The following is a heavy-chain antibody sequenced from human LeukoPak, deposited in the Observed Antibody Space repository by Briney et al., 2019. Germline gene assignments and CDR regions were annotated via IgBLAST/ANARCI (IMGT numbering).Heavy chain of an antibody. CDR2: IYYSGRT. D-gene: IGHD2-21*02. V-gene: IGHV4-39*01. CDR3: ARRVAYCGGDWYHFDY. J-gene: IGHJ4*02. Sequence: KPSETLSPTCTVAGGSISNSSYYWGWIRQPPGKGLEWIGSIYYSGRTYYNPSLKSRVTISVDTSKNQFSLKLSSVTAADTAVYYCARRVAYCGGDWYHFDYWGQGTLVTVSS. CDR1: GGSISNSSYY.